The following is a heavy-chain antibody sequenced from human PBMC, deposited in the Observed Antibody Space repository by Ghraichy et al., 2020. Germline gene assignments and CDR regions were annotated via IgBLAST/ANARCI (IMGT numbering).Heavy chain of an antibody. CDR3: FRGAYCSTSSCPGPYFAVDV. D-gene: IGHD2-2*01. V-gene: IGHV3-30*03. Sequence: GGSLRLSCATSGFTFSNYAMHWVRQAPGKGLEWVALISYDATTEYYEGTMTYYADSAKARFTTSRDNSKKTLYLQMNGLSVEDAAVYYCFRGAYCSTSSCPGPYFAVDVGGQGAPVTVSS. CDR2: ISYDATTEYYEGTMT. CDR1: GFTFSNYA. J-gene: IGHJ6*02.